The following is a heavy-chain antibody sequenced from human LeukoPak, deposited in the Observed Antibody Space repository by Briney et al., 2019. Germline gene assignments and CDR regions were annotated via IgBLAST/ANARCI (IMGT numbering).Heavy chain of an antibody. CDR2: IIPIFGTA. D-gene: IGHD3-22*01. Sequence: GSSVKVSCKASGGTFSSYAISWVRQAPGQGLEWMGGIIPIFGTANYAQKFQGRVTITTDESTSTAYMELSSLRSEDTAVYYCARPHRTYYYDSSGYYLPLDYWGQGTLVTVSS. J-gene: IGHJ4*02. CDR1: GGTFSSYA. CDR3: ARPHRTYYYDSSGYYLPLDY. V-gene: IGHV1-69*05.